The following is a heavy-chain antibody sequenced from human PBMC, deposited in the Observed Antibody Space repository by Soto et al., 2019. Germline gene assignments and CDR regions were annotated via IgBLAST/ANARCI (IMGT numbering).Heavy chain of an antibody. CDR3: AAGGGLPRYY. Sequence: QLQLQESGSGLVKPSQTLSLTCAVSGGSISSGGYSWSWIRQPPGKGLEWIGYIYHSGSTYYNPSLXSXVXIXXDRSKNQFSVKLSSVTAADTAVYYCAAGGGLPRYYWGQGTLVTVSS. V-gene: IGHV4-30-2*01. CDR2: IYHSGST. CDR1: GGSISSGGYS. D-gene: IGHD5-12*01. J-gene: IGHJ4*02.